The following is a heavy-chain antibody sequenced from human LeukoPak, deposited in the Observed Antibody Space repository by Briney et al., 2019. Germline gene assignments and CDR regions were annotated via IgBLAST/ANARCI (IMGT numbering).Heavy chain of an antibody. D-gene: IGHD6-13*01. CDR1: GYTFTSYD. CDR2: MNPNSGNT. J-gene: IGHJ4*02. V-gene: IGHV1-8*01. CDR3: ARGFWYSSSWTDY. Sequence: ASVKVSCKASGYTFTSYDINWVRQATGQGLEWMGWMNPNSGNTGYAQKFQGSVTMTRNTSISTAYMELGSLRSEDTAVYYCARGFWYSSSWTDYWGQGTLVTVSS.